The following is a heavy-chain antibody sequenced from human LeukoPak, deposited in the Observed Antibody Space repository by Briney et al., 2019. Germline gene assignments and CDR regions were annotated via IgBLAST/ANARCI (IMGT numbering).Heavy chain of an antibody. J-gene: IGHJ3*01. CDR3: ARGGRWELPRPYAFDV. D-gene: IGHD1-26*01. CDR1: GYTFTSYG. Sequence: ASVKVSCKASGYTFTSYGISWVRQAPGQGLEWLGWIIVYNGHTNYAQKLQGRVTMTTDTSTTTAYMELRTLRPDDTAVYYCARGGRWELPRPYAFDVWGQGTVVTVSS. V-gene: IGHV1-18*01. CDR2: IIVYNGHT.